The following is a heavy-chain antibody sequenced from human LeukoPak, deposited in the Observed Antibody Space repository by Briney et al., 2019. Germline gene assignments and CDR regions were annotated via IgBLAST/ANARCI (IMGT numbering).Heavy chain of an antibody. V-gene: IGHV3-66*01. D-gene: IGHD6-13*01. J-gene: IGHJ4*02. CDR1: GFTVSSNY. CDR3: VRDGESYSSSWFPLFDY. Sequence: GGSLRLSCAASGFTVSSNYMSWVRQAPGKGLEWVSVIYSGGSTYYADSVKGRFTISRDNSKNTLYLQMNSLRAEDTAVYYCVRDGESYSSSWFPLFDYWGQGTLVTVSS. CDR2: IYSGGST.